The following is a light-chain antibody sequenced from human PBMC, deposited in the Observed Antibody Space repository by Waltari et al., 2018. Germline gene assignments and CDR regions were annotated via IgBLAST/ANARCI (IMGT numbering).Light chain of an antibody. Sequence: DVQLTQSPSSLSAYVYECGKITCRASQGISRWLMLYQQKAEKAPRSLIYGASNLQSGVPSSFSGSGSGTHFTLTISSLQPEDFATYYCQQYHSYPRTFGQGTKVETK. CDR1: QGISRW. V-gene: IGKV1D-16*01. J-gene: IGKJ1*01. CDR3: QQYHSYPRT. CDR2: GAS.